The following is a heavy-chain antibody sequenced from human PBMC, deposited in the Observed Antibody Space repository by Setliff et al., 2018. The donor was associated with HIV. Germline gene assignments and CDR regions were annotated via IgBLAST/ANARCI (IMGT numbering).Heavy chain of an antibody. CDR2: IHYNDGKV. CDR1: GDSITNSMHY. Sequence: PSETLSLTCTVSGDSITNSMHYWSWIRQPPGKGLEFIGSIHYNDGKVYYNPSLTSRVTISQDTSKNQFSLELTSVTAADTAVYYCATVDGTRYLDYWGQGKLVTVSS. D-gene: IGHD1-1*01. CDR3: ATVDGTRYLDY. J-gene: IGHJ4*02. V-gene: IGHV4-39*07.